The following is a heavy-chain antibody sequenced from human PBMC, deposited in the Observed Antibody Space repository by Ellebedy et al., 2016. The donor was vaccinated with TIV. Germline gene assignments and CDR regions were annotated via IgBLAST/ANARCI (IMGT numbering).Heavy chain of an antibody. CDR3: AKCSRTCQYGNFDY. D-gene: IGHD2-2*01. CDR1: GLTFSGYW. Sequence: GESLKISXAVSGLTFSGYWMNWVRQAPGKGLEWVGNINEGGSQINYLASVKGRFTTSRDSSKNTLYLQMNSLRAEDTAVYYCAKCSRTCQYGNFDYWGQGTLVTVSS. J-gene: IGHJ4*02. CDR2: INEGGSQI. V-gene: IGHV3-7*03.